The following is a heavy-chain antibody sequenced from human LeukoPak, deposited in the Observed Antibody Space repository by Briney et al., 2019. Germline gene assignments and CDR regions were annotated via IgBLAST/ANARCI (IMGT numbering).Heavy chain of an antibody. CDR3: AKDRRMMSPFYGMDV. CDR2: IKSKKDGEIT. D-gene: IGHD3-16*01. V-gene: IGHV3-15*01. Sequence: GGSLRLSCAASGINFSNAWLTWVRQAPGKGLEWVGRIKSKKDGEITDYAAPVKGRFTISRDDSKDTLYLQMNSLKIEDTAVYYCAKDRRMMSPFYGMDVWGQGTTVIVSS. J-gene: IGHJ6*02. CDR1: GINFSNAW.